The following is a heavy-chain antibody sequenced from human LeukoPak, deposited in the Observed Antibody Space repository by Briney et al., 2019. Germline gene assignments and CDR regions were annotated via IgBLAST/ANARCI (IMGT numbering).Heavy chain of an antibody. V-gene: IGHV1-69*04. D-gene: IGHD6-19*01. CDR3: ARDPKIAVAGTGVDY. J-gene: IGHJ4*02. CDR1: GGTFSSYA. Sequence: ASVKVSCKASGGTFSSYAISWVRQAPGQGLEWMGRIIPILGIANYAQKFQGRVTITADKSTSTAYMGLSSLRSEDTAVYYCARDPKIAVAGTGVDYWGQGTLVTVSS. CDR2: IIPILGIA.